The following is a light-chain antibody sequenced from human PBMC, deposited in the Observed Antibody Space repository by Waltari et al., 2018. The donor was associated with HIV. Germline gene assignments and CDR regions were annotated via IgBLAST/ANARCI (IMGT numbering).Light chain of an antibody. CDR2: RAS. V-gene: IGKV1-5*03. CDR3: QQYSTHYG. CDR1: HNIDNC. Sequence: DVQMTQSPSNLSASVGDTVLITCRASHNIDNCLAWYLQRLGRAPKLLLSRASILESGVSSRFSGSGSGTEFTLTIRSLQPDDIGTYYCQQYSTHYGFGQGTRVE. J-gene: IGKJ2*01.